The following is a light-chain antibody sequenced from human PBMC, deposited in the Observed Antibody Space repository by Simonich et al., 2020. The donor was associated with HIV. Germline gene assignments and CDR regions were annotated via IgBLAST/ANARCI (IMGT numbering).Light chain of an antibody. Sequence: QSALTQPASVSGSPGQSITISCNGTNRDVGGYNYVSWYHQHPGKAPKLMIYDVSNRPSGVSNRFSGSKSGNTASLTISGLQAEDEADYYCSSYTSSSTWVFGGGTKLTVL. CDR1: NRDVGGYNY. CDR3: SSYTSSSTWV. CDR2: DVS. V-gene: IGLV2-14*03. J-gene: IGLJ3*02.